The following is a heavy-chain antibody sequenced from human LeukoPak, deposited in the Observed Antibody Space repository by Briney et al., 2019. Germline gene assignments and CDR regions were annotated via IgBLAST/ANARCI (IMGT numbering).Heavy chain of an antibody. CDR1: GFTFSSYA. J-gene: IGHJ4*02. Sequence: GGSLRLSCAASGFTFSSYALHWVRQAPGKGLEWVAVISFDGSNKYYAGSVKGRFTISRDNSKNTLYLQMNSLRAEDTAVYYCARLPKGSGSSSYFDYWGQGTLVTVSS. CDR3: ARLPKGSGSSSYFDY. V-gene: IGHV3-30*04. D-gene: IGHD3-10*01. CDR2: ISFDGSNK.